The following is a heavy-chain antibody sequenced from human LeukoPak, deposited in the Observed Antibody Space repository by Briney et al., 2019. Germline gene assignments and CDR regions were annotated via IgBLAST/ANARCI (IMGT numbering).Heavy chain of an antibody. V-gene: IGHV1-69*13. CDR1: GGTFSSYA. J-gene: IGHJ4*02. CDR3: ARDAPEYSDFPPLGF. CDR2: IIPIFGTA. Sequence: SVKVSCKASGGTFSSYAISWVRQAPGQGLEWMGGIIPIFGTANYAQKFQGRVTITADESTSTAYMELSSLRSEDTAVYYCARDAPEYSDFPPLGFWGQGTLVTVSS. D-gene: IGHD5-12*01.